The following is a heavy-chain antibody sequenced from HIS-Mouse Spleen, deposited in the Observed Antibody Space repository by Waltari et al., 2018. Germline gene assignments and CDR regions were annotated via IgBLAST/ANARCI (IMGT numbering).Heavy chain of an antibody. CDR3: ARDLELDAFDI. Sequence: EVQLVESGGCLVQPGGSLRLSWAASGFTFSSSWPHWVRQAPGKGLVWVSRINSDGSSTSYADSVKGRFTISRDNAKNTLYLQMNSLRAEDTAVYYCARDLELDAFDIWGQGTMVTVSS. CDR2: INSDGSST. V-gene: IGHV3-74*01. D-gene: IGHD1-1*01. CDR1: GFTFSSSW. J-gene: IGHJ3*02.